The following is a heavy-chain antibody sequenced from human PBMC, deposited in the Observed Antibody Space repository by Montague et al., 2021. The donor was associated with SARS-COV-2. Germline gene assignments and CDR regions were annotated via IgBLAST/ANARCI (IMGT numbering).Heavy chain of an antibody. CDR3: ASLTLGYCSSTSCYSDWFDP. CDR2: INHSGST. CDR1: GGSFSGYY. Sequence: ETLSLTCAVYGGSFSGYYWSWIRQPPGKGLEWIGEINHSGSTNYNPSLKSRVTISVDTSKSQFSLKLSSVTAADTAVYYCASLTLGYCSSTSCYSDWFDPWGQGTLVTVSS. J-gene: IGHJ5*02. V-gene: IGHV4-34*01. D-gene: IGHD2-2*02.